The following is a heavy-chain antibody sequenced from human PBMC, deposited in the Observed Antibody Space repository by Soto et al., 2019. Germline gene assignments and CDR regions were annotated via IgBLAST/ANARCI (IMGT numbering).Heavy chain of an antibody. CDR2: IYTSGST. V-gene: IGHV4-4*07. D-gene: IGHD2-2*01. CDR1: GGSISSYY. CDR3: ARDPYCRSTSCYDAFDI. J-gene: IGHJ3*02. Sequence: QVQLQESGPGLVKPSETLSLTCSVSGGSISSYYWSWIRQPAGKALEWIGRIYTSGSTSYNPSLKRRVTMSVDTSKNQFSLKLTSVTAADTAVYYCARDPYCRSTSCYDAFDIWGQGTLVTVSS.